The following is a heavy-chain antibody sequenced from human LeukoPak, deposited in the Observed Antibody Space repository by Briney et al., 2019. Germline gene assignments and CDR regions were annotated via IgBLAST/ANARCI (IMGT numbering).Heavy chain of an antibody. CDR1: GFTFTTYT. CDR2: ISSSGATV. V-gene: IGHV3-48*02. J-gene: IGHJ4*02. CDR3: ARAAYSRSPDY. Sequence: GGSLRLSCAASGFTFTTYTMNWVRQAPGKGLEWVSFISSSGATVYYADSVKGRFTISRDNAKNSLFLQMSSLRDEDTAVYYCARAAYSRSPDYWGQGTLVTVSS. D-gene: IGHD6-13*01.